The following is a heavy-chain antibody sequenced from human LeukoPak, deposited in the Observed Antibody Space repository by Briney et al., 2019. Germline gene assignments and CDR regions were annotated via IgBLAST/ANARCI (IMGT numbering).Heavy chain of an antibody. D-gene: IGHD2-15*01. CDR3: ARVMVVAATDDAFDI. CDR1: GYTFTSYY. J-gene: IGHJ3*02. CDR2: INPSGGST. V-gene: IGHV1-46*01. Sequence: ASVKVSCKASGYTFTSYYMHWVRQAPGQGLERMGIINPSGGSTSYAQKFQGRVTMTRDTSTSTVYMELNSLRSEDTAVYYCARVMVVAATDDAFDIWGQGTMVTVSS.